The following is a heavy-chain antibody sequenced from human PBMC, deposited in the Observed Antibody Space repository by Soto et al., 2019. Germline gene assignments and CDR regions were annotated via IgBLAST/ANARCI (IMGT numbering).Heavy chain of an antibody. CDR3: ASCRDNFRSGYYDEYFQH. J-gene: IGHJ1*01. CDR1: GGSFSGYY. CDR2: INHSGST. D-gene: IGHD3-3*01. Sequence: NPSGTLSLTCAASGGSFSGYYWSWIRQPPGKGLEWIGEINHSGSTNYNPSLKSRVTRSVDTSRNHFSLKLCSEIAADTAVDNCASCRDNFRSGYYDEYFQHWGQGTMVTVSS. V-gene: IGHV4-34*01.